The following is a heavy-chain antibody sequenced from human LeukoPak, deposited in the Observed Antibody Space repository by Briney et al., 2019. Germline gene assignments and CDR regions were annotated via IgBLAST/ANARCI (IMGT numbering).Heavy chain of an antibody. J-gene: IGHJ5*02. CDR3: ARVSKSPSLLWFGELFFWFDP. CDR1: GYTFTSYG. V-gene: IGHV1-18*01. D-gene: IGHD3-10*01. Sequence: EASVKVSCKASGYTFTSYGISWVRQAPGQGLEWMGWISAYNGNTNYAQKLQGRVTMTTDTSTSTAYMELSSLRSEDTAVYYCARVSKSPSLLWFGELFFWFDPWGQGTLVAVSS. CDR2: ISAYNGNT.